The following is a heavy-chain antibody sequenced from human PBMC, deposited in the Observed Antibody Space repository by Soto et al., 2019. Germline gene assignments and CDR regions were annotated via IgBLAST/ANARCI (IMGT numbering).Heavy chain of an antibody. D-gene: IGHD4-17*01. V-gene: IGHV4-31*03. J-gene: IGHJ4*02. CDR1: GGSISSGGYY. Sequence: QVQLQESGPGLVKPSQTLSLTCTVSGGSISSGGYYWSWIRQHPGKGLEWIGYIYYSGSTYYNPSLKSRVTISVDTSKNQFSLKLSTVTAADTAVYYCARVIRMTTVTTLDYWGQGTLVTVSS. CDR2: IYYSGST. CDR3: ARVIRMTTVTTLDY.